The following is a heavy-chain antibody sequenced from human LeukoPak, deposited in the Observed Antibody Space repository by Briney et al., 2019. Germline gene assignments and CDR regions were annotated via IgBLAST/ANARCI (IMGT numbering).Heavy chain of an antibody. CDR2: INPNSGGT. Sequence: LEASVKVSCKASGYTFTGYYMHWVRQAPGQGLEWMGWINPNSGGTNYAQKFQGRVTMTRDTSISTAYMELSRPRSDDTAVYYCARLDRGSTSLIYGMDVWGQGTTVTVSS. D-gene: IGHD2-2*01. CDR3: ARLDRGSTSLIYGMDV. V-gene: IGHV1-2*03. J-gene: IGHJ6*02. CDR1: GYTFTGYY.